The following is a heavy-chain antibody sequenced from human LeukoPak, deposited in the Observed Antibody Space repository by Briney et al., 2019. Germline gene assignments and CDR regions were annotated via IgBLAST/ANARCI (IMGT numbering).Heavy chain of an antibody. CDR3: AKDFGPSHRGGDWFDP. CDR1: GFTFSNYD. CDR2: IGPAGDT. V-gene: IGHV3-13*01. Sequence: GGSLRLSCAASGFTFSNYDMHWVRQATGKGLEWVSLIGPAGDTYYPGSVKGRFTISRENAKNSLYLQMNSLRAEDTAVYYCAKDFGPSHRGGDWFDPWGQGTLVTVSS. J-gene: IGHJ5*02. D-gene: IGHD3-10*01.